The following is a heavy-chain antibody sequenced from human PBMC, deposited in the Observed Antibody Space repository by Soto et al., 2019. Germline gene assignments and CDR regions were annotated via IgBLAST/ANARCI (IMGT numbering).Heavy chain of an antibody. CDR3: ARDSHVDTAMVTDP. V-gene: IGHV3-48*01. Sequence: GESLKISCAASGFTFSSYSMNWVRQAPGKGLEWVSYISSSSSTIYYADSVKGRFTISRDNAKNSLYLQMNSLRAEDTAVYYCARDSHVDTAMVTDPWGQGTLVTVSS. CDR1: GFTFSSYS. D-gene: IGHD5-18*01. CDR2: ISSSSSTI. J-gene: IGHJ5*02.